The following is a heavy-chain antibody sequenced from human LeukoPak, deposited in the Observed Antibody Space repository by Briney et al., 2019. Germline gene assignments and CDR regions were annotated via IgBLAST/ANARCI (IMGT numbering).Heavy chain of an antibody. V-gene: IGHV3-48*04. CDR2: ISGSGRTI. Sequence: PGGSLRLSCAASGFTFSSYGMHWVRQAPGKGLEWVSYISGSGRTIYYADSVKGRFTISRDNAKNSLYLQMNSLRAEDTAVYYCARDIVVVPLVMGWFDPWGQGTLVTVSS. CDR3: ARDIVVVPLVMGWFDP. CDR1: GFTFSSYG. D-gene: IGHD2-2*01. J-gene: IGHJ5*02.